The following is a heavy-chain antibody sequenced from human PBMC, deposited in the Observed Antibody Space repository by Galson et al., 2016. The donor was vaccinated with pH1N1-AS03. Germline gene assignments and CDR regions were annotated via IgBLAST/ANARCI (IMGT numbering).Heavy chain of an antibody. CDR2: IYYDGNNK. Sequence: SLRLSCAVSGFTFSSYGMHWVRQAPGKGLEWVAVIYYDGNNKYYADSVKGRFTIYRDNSKNTLYLQTNSLRAEDTAVYYCARDVPEAPVGASFDYWGQGTLVIVSS. CDR3: ARDVPEAPVGASFDY. D-gene: IGHD1-26*01. J-gene: IGHJ4*02. V-gene: IGHV3-33*01. CDR1: GFTFSSYG.